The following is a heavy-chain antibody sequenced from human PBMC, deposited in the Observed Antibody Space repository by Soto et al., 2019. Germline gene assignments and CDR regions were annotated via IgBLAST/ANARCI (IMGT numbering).Heavy chain of an antibody. D-gene: IGHD2-2*01. V-gene: IGHV3-74*01. CDR1: GFTPSSNW. CDR3: ARQLLYGFDI. Sequence: EVQLVESGGGLVQPGGSLRLSCAASGFTPSSNWMHWVRQVPGKGLVWVSRISSDRSSTGYADSVKGRFTISRDSAKNTLYLQMNSLTAEDTAVYYCARQLLYGFDIWGQGTMVTVSS. CDR2: ISSDRSST. J-gene: IGHJ3*02.